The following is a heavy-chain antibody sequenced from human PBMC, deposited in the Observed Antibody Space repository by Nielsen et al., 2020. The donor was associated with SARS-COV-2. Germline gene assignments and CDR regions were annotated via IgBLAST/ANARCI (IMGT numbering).Heavy chain of an antibody. V-gene: IGHV3-30*04. CDR1: GFDFSRHS. J-gene: IGHJ4*02. CDR2: IVYHGGDT. CDR3: SRLSAGTYFDN. D-gene: IGHD3-10*01. Sequence: SCIGSGFDFSRHSMAWVRQAPGKGLEWLALIVYHGGDTYYADSVKGRFTISRDNSRNTLYLQMDSLTAEDTAFYYCSRLSAGTYFDNWGPGTLVTVSS.